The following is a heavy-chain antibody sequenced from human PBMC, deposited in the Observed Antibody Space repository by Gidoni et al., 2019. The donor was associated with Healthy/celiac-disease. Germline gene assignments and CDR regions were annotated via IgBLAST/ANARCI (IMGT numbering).Heavy chain of an antibody. CDR1: GYSFTSYW. J-gene: IGHJ4*02. Sequence: EVQLVQSGAEVKKPGESLKISWKGSGYSFTSYWIGWVRQMPGKGLEWMGIVYPGDSNTRCSPSFQGQVTISADKSISTAYLQWSSLKASNTTMYYCARQPATTVTTLFDYWGQGTLVTVSS. CDR2: VYPGDSNT. CDR3: ARQPATTVTTLFDY. D-gene: IGHD4-17*01. V-gene: IGHV5-51*01.